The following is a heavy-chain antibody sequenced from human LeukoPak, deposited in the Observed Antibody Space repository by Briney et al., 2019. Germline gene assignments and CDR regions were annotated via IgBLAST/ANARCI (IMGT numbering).Heavy chain of an antibody. V-gene: IGHV3-53*04. Sequence: WGSLRLSCAASGFTVSRNYMTWVRQAPGKGLEWLSVIYSGGSTYYADSVKGRFTISRNNSKNTLYLQMNSLRAEDTAVYYCARVDSSGYFNGAFDVWGQGTMVTVSS. J-gene: IGHJ3*01. CDR1: GFTVSRNY. CDR3: ARVDSSGYFNGAFDV. D-gene: IGHD3-22*01. CDR2: IYSGGST.